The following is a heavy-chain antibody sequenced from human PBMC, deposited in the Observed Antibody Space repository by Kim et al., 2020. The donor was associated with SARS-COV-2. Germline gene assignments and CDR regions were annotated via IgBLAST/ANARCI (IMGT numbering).Heavy chain of an antibody. V-gene: IGHV1-3*01. J-gene: IGHJ6*02. CDR2: INAGNGNT. CDR1: GYTFTSYA. D-gene: IGHD4-17*01. Sequence: SVKVSCKASGYTFTSYAMHWVRQAPGQRLEWMGWINAGNGNTKYSQKFQGRVTITRDTSASTAYMELSSLRSEDTAVYYCATADGGDYYYGMDVWVQGTTVTVSS. CDR3: ATADGGDYYYGMDV.